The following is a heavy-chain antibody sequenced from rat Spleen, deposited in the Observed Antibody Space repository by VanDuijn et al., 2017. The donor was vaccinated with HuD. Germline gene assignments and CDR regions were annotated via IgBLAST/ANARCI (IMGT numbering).Heavy chain of an antibody. Sequence: QVQLKESGPGLVQPSQTLSLTCTVSGFSLTGNGVSWVRQPPGKGLAWIATISSGGFTYYNSALKSRLSISRDTSKSQVFLKMNSLQTEDTAMYFCARGGRGPDYWGQGVMVTVSS. CDR1: GFSLTGNG. CDR3: ARGGRGPDY. D-gene: IGHD3-1*01. CDR2: ISSGGFT. V-gene: IGHV2S12*01. J-gene: IGHJ2*01.